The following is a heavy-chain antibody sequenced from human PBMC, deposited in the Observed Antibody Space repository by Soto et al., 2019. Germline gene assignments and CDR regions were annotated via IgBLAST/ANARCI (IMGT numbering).Heavy chain of an antibody. Sequence: ETLSLTCAVYGGSFSGYYWSWIRQPPGKGLEWIGEINHSGSTNYNPSLKSRVTISVDTSKNQFSLKLSSVTAADTAVYYCANGGWYGDLILYYFDYWGQGTLVTVSS. V-gene: IGHV4-34*01. D-gene: IGHD4-17*01. CDR3: ANGGWYGDLILYYFDY. CDR2: INHSGST. J-gene: IGHJ4*02. CDR1: GGSFSGYY.